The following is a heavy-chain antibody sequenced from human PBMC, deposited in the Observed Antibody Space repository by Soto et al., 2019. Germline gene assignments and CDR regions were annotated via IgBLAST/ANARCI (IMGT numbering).Heavy chain of an antibody. Sequence: VQLVQSGAEVKKPESSVKVSCKTSGGTFGRHVISWVRQAPGQGPEWMGKINPLTGIPNYAIKFQDRVTNTVGISSSTAFMSLSSLRSDDTAVNYFVTKACAATRGSPSQHFDLRGHGTLGTDCS. CDR3: VTKACAATRGSPSQHFDL. V-gene: IGHV1-69*09. CDR1: GGTFGRHV. J-gene: IGHJ4*01. CDR2: INPLTGIP. D-gene: IGHD4-4*01.